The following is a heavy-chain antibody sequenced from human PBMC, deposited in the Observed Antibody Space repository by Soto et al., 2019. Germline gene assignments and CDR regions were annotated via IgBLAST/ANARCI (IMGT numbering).Heavy chain of an antibody. V-gene: IGHV6-1*01. CDR1: GDSVSSNSAG. D-gene: IGHD1-26*01. J-gene: IGHJ4*01. CDR2: TYYRSKWYY. Sequence: PPPTLSLPCAITGDSVSSNSAGWSVVRQSPSRGLEWLGRTYYRSKWYYEYAVSVRGRITINPDTSKNQYSLQLNSVTPEDTAVYFCARGEQYSGRIFDYWGQGTLVTVSS. CDR3: ARGEQYSGRIFDY.